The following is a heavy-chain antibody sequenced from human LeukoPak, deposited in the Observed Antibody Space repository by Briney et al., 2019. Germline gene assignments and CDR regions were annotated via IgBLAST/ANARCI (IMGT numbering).Heavy chain of an antibody. CDR1: GFSFTTYG. CDR2: ISAHNGKT. J-gene: IGHJ4*02. D-gene: IGHD1-26*01. V-gene: IGHV1-18*01. CDR3: ARVGSSGLLGESNY. Sequence: ASVKVSCKASGFSFTTYGFSWVRQAPGQGLEWVGWISAHNGKTDSAQKFQGRVTMTTDTPTSTAYMELTSLRSDDTAEYYCARVGSSGLLGESNYWGQGTRVTVSS.